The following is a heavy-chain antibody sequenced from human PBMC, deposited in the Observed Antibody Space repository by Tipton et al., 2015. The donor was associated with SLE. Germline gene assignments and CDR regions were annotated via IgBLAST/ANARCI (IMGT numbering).Heavy chain of an antibody. J-gene: IGHJ4*02. CDR2: MFSSGTT. D-gene: IGHD3-16*01. CDR1: GGSFSSGSYH. V-gene: IGHV4-61*09. Sequence: TLSLTCLVSGGSFSSGSYHWSWIRQPAGKGLEWIGQMFSSGTTNYNPSLKSRVTVSVDTSKSQFSLKLTSVTAADTAVYYCARTNGGGATFFDYWGQGVLVTVSS. CDR3: ARTNGGGATFFDY.